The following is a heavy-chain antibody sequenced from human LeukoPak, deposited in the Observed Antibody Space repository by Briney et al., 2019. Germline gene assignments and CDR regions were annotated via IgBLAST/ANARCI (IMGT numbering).Heavy chain of an antibody. J-gene: IGHJ5*02. V-gene: IGHV4-39*01. Sequence: SETLSLTCTVSGGSISSSSYYWGWIRQPPGKGLEWIGSIYYSGSTYYNPSLKSRVTISVDTSKNQFSLKLSSVTAADTAVYYCARRGPHYDFWSGYSSGGWFDPWGQGTLVTVSS. D-gene: IGHD3-3*01. CDR1: GGSISSSSYY. CDR3: ARRGPHYDFWSGYSSGGWFDP. CDR2: IYYSGST.